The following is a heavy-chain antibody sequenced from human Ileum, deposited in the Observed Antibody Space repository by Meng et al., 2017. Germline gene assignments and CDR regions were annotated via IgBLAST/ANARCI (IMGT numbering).Heavy chain of an antibody. J-gene: IGHJ4*02. CDR3: TTSESPYSGTNTGFHY. CDR1: GLTISTYW. CDR2: INSDGSST. V-gene: IGHV3-74*01. Sequence: GESLKISCTVSGLTISTYWMHWVRQVPGKGLVWVSRINSDGSSTSYADSVKGRFTISRDNAKNTLYLQMNSLRAEDTALYYCTTSESPYSGTNTGFHYWGQGTLVTVSS. D-gene: IGHD1-7*01.